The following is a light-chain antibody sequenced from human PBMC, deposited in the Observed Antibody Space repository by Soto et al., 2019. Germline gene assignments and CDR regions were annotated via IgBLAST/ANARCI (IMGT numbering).Light chain of an antibody. CDR2: KAS. Sequence: DIQMTQSPPTLPATVGDRVTITCRASQRISSKLAWYQQKTGKAPKVLINKASSLQSGVPSRFSGSGSGTEFTLTIISLQPDDFATYYCQQYSSYPFTFGGGTKVDIK. CDR3: QQYSSYPFT. V-gene: IGKV1-5*03. J-gene: IGKJ4*01. CDR1: QRISSK.